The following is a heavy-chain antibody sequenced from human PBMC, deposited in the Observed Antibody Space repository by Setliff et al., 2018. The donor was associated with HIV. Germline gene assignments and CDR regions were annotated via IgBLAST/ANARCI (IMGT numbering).Heavy chain of an antibody. Sequence: ASVKVSCKASGYTFTSYDISWVRQAPGQGLEWMGWISAYNGYTNYAQKLQGRVTMTTDTSTSTAYIELRSLRSDDTAVYYCARDDDYISSPGLGYWGQGTLVTVYS. D-gene: IGHD6-6*01. V-gene: IGHV1-18*01. CDR3: ARDDDYISSPGLGY. CDR2: ISAYNGYT. J-gene: IGHJ4*02. CDR1: GYTFTSYD.